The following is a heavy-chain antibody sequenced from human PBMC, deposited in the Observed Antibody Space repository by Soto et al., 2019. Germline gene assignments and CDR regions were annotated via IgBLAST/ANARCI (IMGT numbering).Heavy chain of an antibody. Sequence: EVQLVESGGGLVQPGGSLRLSCAASGFTFSSYWMSWVRQAPGKGLEWEANIKQDGSEKYYVDSVKGRFTISRDNAKNSLYLQMNSLRAEDTAVYYCARDLDLRDFWSGHFGGVWFDPWGQGTRVTVSS. V-gene: IGHV3-7*01. CDR1: GFTFSSYW. D-gene: IGHD3-3*01. CDR2: IKQDGSEK. CDR3: ARDLDLRDFWSGHFGGVWFDP. J-gene: IGHJ5*02.